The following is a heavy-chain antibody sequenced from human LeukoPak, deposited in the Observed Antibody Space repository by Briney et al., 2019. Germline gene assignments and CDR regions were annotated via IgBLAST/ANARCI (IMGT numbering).Heavy chain of an antibody. Sequence: KPSETLSLTSAVYGLSFSGYYWSWIPQPPGKGLEWIGEINHSGRTNYNPSLKSRVTISVDTSKNQFSLKLSSVTAADTAVYYCARGLSPRINMVRGVRPPFRGVFDYWGQGTLVTVSS. CDR2: INHSGRT. V-gene: IGHV4-34*01. J-gene: IGHJ4*02. CDR1: GLSFSGYY. D-gene: IGHD3-10*01. CDR3: ARGLSPRINMVRGVRPPFRGVFDY.